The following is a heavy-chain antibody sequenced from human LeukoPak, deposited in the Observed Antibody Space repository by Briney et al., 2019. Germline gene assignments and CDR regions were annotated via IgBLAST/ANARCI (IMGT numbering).Heavy chain of an antibody. J-gene: IGHJ4*02. CDR3: ARARTGYSYGNPFDY. CDR2: IIPIFGTA. V-gene: IGHV1-69*06. D-gene: IGHD5-18*01. CDR1: GGTFSSYA. Sequence: SVKVSCKASGGTFSSYAISWVRQAPGQGLEWMGGIIPIFGTANYAQKFQGRVTITADKSTSTAYMELSSLRSEDTAVYYCARARTGYSYGNPFDYWGQGTLVTVSS.